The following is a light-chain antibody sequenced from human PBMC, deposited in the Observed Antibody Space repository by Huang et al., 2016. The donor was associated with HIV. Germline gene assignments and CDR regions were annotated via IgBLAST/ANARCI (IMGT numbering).Light chain of an antibody. Sequence: EIVMTQSPGTLSVSPGERATLSCRASQSVSNNLAWYQQKPGQAPRPLIYVASTRATGIPARFSGSGSGTEFTLTISSPQSEDFAVYHCQQYNNWPWTFGQGTKVEIK. CDR2: VAS. CDR3: QQYNNWPWT. J-gene: IGKJ1*01. V-gene: IGKV3D-15*01. CDR1: QSVSNN.